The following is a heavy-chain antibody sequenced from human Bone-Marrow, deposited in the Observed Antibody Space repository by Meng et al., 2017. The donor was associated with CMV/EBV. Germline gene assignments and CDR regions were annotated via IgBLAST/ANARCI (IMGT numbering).Heavy chain of an antibody. CDR3: ASHHYGGNSEATTRKYYYYGMDV. V-gene: IGHV1-2*02. CDR2: INPNSGGT. D-gene: IGHD4-23*01. Sequence: ASVKVSCKASGYTFTGYYMHWVRQAPGQGLEWMGWINPNSGGTNYAQKFQGRGTMTRDTSISTAYMELSRLRSDDTAVYYCASHHYGGNSEATTRKYYYYGMDVWGQGTTVTVSS. CDR1: GYTFTGYY. J-gene: IGHJ6*02.